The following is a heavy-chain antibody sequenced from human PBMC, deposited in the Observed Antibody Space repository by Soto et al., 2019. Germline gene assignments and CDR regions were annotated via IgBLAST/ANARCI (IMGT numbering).Heavy chain of an antibody. CDR3: ARGAVVVIPYWYCDL. CDR2: IWYDGSNK. V-gene: IGHV3-33*01. J-gene: IGHJ2*01. D-gene: IGHD3-22*01. Sequence: QVQLVESGGGVVQPGRSLRLSCAASGFTFSSYGMHWVRQAPGKGLEWVAVIWYDGSNKYYADSVKGRFTISRDNSKNTLYLQMNSLRAEDTAVYYCARGAVVVIPYWYCDLWGRGTLVTVSS. CDR1: GFTFSSYG.